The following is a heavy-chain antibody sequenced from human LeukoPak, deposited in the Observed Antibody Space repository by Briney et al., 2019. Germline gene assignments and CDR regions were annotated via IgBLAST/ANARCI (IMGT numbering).Heavy chain of an antibody. Sequence: ASVKVSCKASGYTFSGYYMHWVRQAPGQGLEWMGWINPNSGGTNYAQKFQGRVTMTRDTSISTAYMELSRLRSDDTAVYYCARDRIPLGYGSGSSPLDYWGQGTLVTVSS. D-gene: IGHD3-10*01. J-gene: IGHJ4*02. V-gene: IGHV1-2*02. CDR2: INPNSGGT. CDR3: ARDRIPLGYGSGSSPLDY. CDR1: GYTFSGYY.